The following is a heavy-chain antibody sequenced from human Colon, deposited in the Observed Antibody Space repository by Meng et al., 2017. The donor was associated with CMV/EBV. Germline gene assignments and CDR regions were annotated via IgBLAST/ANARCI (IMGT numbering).Heavy chain of an antibody. CDR3: ARVRLGSDDGITGTTFSLDYFDY. CDR1: GYTFTGYY. D-gene: IGHD1-7*01. V-gene: IGHV1-2*02. J-gene: IGHJ4*02. Sequence: ASVKVSCKASGYTFTGYYMHWVRQAPGQGLEWMGWINPNSGGTNYAQKFQGRVTMTRDTSISTAYMELSRLRSDDTAVYYCARVRLGSDDGITGTTFSLDYFDYWGQGTLVTVSS. CDR2: INPNSGGT.